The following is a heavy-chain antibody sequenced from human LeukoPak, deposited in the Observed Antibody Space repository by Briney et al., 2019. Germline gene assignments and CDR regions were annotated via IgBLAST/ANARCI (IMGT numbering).Heavy chain of an antibody. V-gene: IGHV3-48*01. D-gene: IGHD1-26*01. CDR3: ARDATPSGSYGTYFDY. J-gene: IGHJ4*02. Sequence: HLGGSLRLSCAASGFTFSSYSMNWVRQAPGKGLEWVSYISSSSSTIYYADSVKGRFTISRDNAKNSLYLQMNSLRAEDTAVYYCARDATPSGSYGTYFDYWGQGTLVTVSS. CDR2: ISSSSSTI. CDR1: GFTFSSYS.